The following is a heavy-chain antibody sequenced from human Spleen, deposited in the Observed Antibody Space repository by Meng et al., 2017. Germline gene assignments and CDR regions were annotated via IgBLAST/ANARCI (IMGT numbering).Heavy chain of an antibody. V-gene: IGHV3-30*04. CDR2: ISYDGSNT. D-gene: IGHD4/OR15-4a*01. CDR1: GFIFSSYA. J-gene: IGHJ4*02. CDR3: ARLEFGANDRTFDC. Sequence: GESLKISCAASGFIFSSYAMNWVRQAPGKGLEWVALISYDGSNTDYADSVKGRFTISRDNSKDTLYLQMNSLRADDTSLYYCARLEFGANDRTFDCWGQGTLVTVSS.